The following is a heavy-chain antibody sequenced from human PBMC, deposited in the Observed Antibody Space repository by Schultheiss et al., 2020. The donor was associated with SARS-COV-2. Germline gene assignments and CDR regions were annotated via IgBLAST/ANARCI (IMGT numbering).Heavy chain of an antibody. Sequence: SVKVSCKASGFTFTSSTVQWVRQARGQRLEWIGWIVVGSGNTNYAQKFQERVTITRYMSTSTAYMELSSLRSEDTAVYYCAATYDFWSGSYWGQGTLVTVSS. CDR2: IVVGSGNT. CDR1: GFTFTSST. CDR3: AATYDFWSGSY. D-gene: IGHD3-3*01. V-gene: IGHV1-58*01. J-gene: IGHJ4*02.